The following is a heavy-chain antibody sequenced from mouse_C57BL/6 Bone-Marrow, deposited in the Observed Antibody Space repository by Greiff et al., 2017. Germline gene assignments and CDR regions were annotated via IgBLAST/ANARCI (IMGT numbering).Heavy chain of an antibody. CDR1: GFSLTSYG. J-gene: IGHJ4*01. D-gene: IGHD2-3*01. Sequence: VMLVESGPGLVAPSQSLSITCTVSGFSLTSYGVHWVRQPPGKGLEWLVVIWSDGSTTYNSALKSRLSISKDNSKSQVFLKMHSLQTDDTAMYYCARQGGWLPHYYAMDYWGQGTSVTVSS. V-gene: IGHV2-6-1*01. CDR2: IWSDGST. CDR3: ARQGGWLPHYYAMDY.